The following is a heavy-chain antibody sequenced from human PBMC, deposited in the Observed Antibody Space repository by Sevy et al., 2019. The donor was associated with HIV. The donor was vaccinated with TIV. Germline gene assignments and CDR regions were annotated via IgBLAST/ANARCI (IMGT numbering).Heavy chain of an antibody. J-gene: IGHJ4*02. CDR3: ARERQWLGDDY. CDR1: GFTFSSYS. Sequence: GGSLRLSSAASGFTFSSYSMNWVRQAPGKGLEWVSYISSSSSTIYYADSVKGRFTISRDNAKNSLYLRMNSLRDEDTAVYYCARERQWLGDDYWGQGTLVTVSS. CDR2: ISSSSSTI. D-gene: IGHD6-19*01. V-gene: IGHV3-48*02.